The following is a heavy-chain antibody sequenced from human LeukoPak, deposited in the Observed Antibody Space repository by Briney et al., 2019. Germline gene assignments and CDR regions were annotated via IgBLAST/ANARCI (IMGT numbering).Heavy chain of an antibody. Sequence: GGSLRLSCAASEFTFSSYSMNWVRQAPGKGLEWVANIKQDGSEKYYVDSVKGRFTISRDNAKNSLYLQMNSLRAEDTAAYYCTRDIPFGGYWGQGILVTVSS. CDR3: TRDIPFGGY. V-gene: IGHV3-7*03. CDR1: EFTFSSYS. D-gene: IGHD3-16*01. CDR2: IKQDGSEK. J-gene: IGHJ4*02.